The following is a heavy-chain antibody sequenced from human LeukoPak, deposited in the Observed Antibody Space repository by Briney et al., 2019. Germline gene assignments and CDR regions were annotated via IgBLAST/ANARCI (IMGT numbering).Heavy chain of an antibody. V-gene: IGHV3-74*01. Sequence: GGSLRLSCAASGFTFSSNWMHWVRQAPGKGLVWVSRIKGDGSSTSYADSVKGRFTISRDNAKNTLFLQMNSLRAEDTAVYYCVRDGVGAPPFDYWGQGALVTVSS. CDR1: GFTFSSNW. CDR2: IKGDGSST. J-gene: IGHJ4*02. CDR3: VRDGVGAPPFDY. D-gene: IGHD1-26*01.